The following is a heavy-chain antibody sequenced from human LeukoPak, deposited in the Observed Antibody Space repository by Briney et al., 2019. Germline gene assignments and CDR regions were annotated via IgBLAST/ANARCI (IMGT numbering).Heavy chain of an antibody. CDR1: GYSFTRNW. V-gene: IGHV5-51*01. Sequence: GESLEISCKGSGYSFTRNWIGWVRQMPGKGLEWMGIIYPGDSDTRYSPSLQGQVTISADKSISTAYLQWSSLKASGTAMYYCATLGYYYGSGSYYTNPLDYWGQGTLVTVSS. CDR3: ATLGYYYGSGSYYTNPLDY. J-gene: IGHJ4*02. CDR2: IYPGDSDT. D-gene: IGHD3-10*01.